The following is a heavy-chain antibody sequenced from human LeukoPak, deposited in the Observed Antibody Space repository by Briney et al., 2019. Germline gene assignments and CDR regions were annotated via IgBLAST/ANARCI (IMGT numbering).Heavy chain of an antibody. Sequence: SETLSLTCTVTDDSIRGEFWSWIRQSPGAGLQWIAWISDSGRTDFNPSLRSRVTISIDTSKDQFSLTMTSMTTADTAVYYCARGGDSSRYFDYWGQGTLVTVSS. CDR2: ISDSGRT. CDR3: ARGGDSSRYFDY. V-gene: IGHV4-59*03. D-gene: IGHD3-16*01. J-gene: IGHJ4*02. CDR1: DDSIRGEF.